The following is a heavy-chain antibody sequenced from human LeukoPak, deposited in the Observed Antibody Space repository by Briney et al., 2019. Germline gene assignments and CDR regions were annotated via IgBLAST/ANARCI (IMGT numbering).Heavy chain of an antibody. J-gene: IGHJ4*02. CDR3: ASSITMVRGVIGGYFDY. D-gene: IGHD3-10*01. V-gene: IGHV4-39*07. CDR2: IYYSGST. CDR1: GGSISSSSYY. Sequence: SETLSLTCTVSGGSISSSSYYWGWIRQPPGKGLEWIGSIYYSGSTYYNPSLKSRVTISVDTSKNQFSLKLSSVTAADTAVYYCASSITMVRGVIGGYFDYWGQGTLVTVSS.